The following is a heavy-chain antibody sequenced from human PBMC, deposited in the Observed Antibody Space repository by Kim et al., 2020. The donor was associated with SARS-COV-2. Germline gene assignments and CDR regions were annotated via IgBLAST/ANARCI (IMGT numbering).Heavy chain of an antibody. J-gene: IGHJ4*01. D-gene: IGHD3-10*01. CDR3: ARQKLLSLWFGALGDF. CDR1: GASIDSSDSY. V-gene: IGHV4-39*01. CDR2: FSYSGTN. Sequence: SETLSLTCTVSGASIDSSDSYWGWNRQPPGKGLEWIGRFSYSGTNYYNPSLKRRVAISADTARNQFSLEMTSATAADTALYYCARQKLLSLWFGALGDF.